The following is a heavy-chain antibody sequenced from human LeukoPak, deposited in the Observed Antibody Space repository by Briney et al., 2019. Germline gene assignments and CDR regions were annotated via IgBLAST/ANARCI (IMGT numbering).Heavy chain of an antibody. CDR1: GGSISSYY. CDR3: ARDFEAAAGNYYYYYMDV. D-gene: IGHD6-13*01. CDR2: IYYSGST. J-gene: IGHJ6*03. V-gene: IGHV4-59*01. Sequence: SETLSLTCTVSGGSISSYYWSWIRQPPGKGLEWIGYIYYSGSTNYNPSLKSRVTISVDTSKNQFSLKLSSVTAADTAVYYCARDFEAAAGNYYYYYMDVWGKGTTVTISS.